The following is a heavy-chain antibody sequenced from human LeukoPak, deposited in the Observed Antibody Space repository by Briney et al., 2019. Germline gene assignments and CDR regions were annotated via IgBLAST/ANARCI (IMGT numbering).Heavy chain of an antibody. CDR1: GYSFTSYW. J-gene: IGHJ4*02. V-gene: IGHV5-51*01. Sequence: GESLKISCNGSGYSFTSYWIGWVRQMPGKGLEWMGIIYSGESDTRYSPSFQGQVTFSADKSIRTAYLQWSSLKASDTAMYYCARPYYFDTSGSFYFDHWGQGILVTVSS. CDR2: IYSGESDT. D-gene: IGHD3-22*01. CDR3: ARPYYFDTSGSFYFDH.